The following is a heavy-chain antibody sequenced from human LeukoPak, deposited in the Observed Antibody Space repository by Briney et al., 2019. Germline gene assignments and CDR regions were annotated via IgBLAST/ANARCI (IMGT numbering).Heavy chain of an antibody. CDR2: ISSSSSYI. Sequence: GGSLRLSXAASGFTFRSYSMNWVRQAPGKGLEWVSSISSSSSYIYYADSVKGRFTISRDNAKNSLYLQMNSLRAEDTAVYYCAKDCAAMVTGSRCAFDIWGQGTMVTVSS. CDR1: GFTFRSYS. V-gene: IGHV3-21*04. CDR3: AKDCAAMVTGSRCAFDI. D-gene: IGHD5-18*01. J-gene: IGHJ3*02.